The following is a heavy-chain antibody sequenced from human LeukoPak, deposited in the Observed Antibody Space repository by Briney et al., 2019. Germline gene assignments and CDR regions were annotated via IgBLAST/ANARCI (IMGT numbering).Heavy chain of an antibody. CDR2: IKQDGSEK. V-gene: IGHV3-7*01. Sequence: PGGSLRLSCAASGFTFSSYWMSWVRQAPGKGLEWVANIKQDGSEKYYVDSVKGRFTISRDNAKNSLYLQMNSLRAEDTAVYYCARDEGSRWFSYYYMDVWGKGTTVTISS. J-gene: IGHJ6*03. CDR3: ARDEGSRWFSYYYMDV. D-gene: IGHD3-10*01. CDR1: GFTFSSYW.